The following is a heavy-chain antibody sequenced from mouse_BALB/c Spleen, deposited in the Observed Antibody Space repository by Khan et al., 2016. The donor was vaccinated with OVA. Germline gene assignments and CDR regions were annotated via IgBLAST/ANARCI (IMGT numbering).Heavy chain of an antibody. J-gene: IGHJ2*01. CDR1: GFSLTSHG. Sequence: VKLEESGPGLVVPSQSLSITCTVSGFSLTSHGVHWVRQPPGKGLEWLGVIWAGGSTNYNSALMSRLSISKDSSKSQVFLKMNSLQTDDTAMYYCARNREPDYFDYGGQGTTLTVSS. CDR3: ARNREPDYFDY. V-gene: IGHV2-9*02. CDR2: IWAGGST.